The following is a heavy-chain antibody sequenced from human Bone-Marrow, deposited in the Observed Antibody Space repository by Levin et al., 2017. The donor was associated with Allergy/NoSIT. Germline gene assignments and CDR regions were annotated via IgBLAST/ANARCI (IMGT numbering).Heavy chain of an antibody. D-gene: IGHD3-22*01. CDR3: ARGNHYYDSSGLPAYYFDY. V-gene: IGHV4-30-4*01. CDR2: IYYSGST. J-gene: IGHJ4*02. CDR1: GGSISSGDYY. Sequence: PSETLSLTCTVSGGSISSGDYYWSWIRQPPGKGLEWIGYIYYSGSTYYNPSLKSRVTISVDTSKNQFSLKLSSVTAADTAVYYCARGNHYYDSSGLPAYYFDYWGQGTLVTVSS.